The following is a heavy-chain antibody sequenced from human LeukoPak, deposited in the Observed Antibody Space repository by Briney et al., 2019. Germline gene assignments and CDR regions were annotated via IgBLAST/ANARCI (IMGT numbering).Heavy chain of an antibody. CDR2: NYTSGST. CDR1: GGSISNYY. D-gene: IGHD3-22*01. Sequence: SETLSLTCTVSGGSISNYYWSWIRQPAGKGLEWIGHNYTSGSTNYNPSLESRVTISVDTSKDQFSLKLSSVTAADTAVYYCARESKTYDGSGYYHDYWGQGTLVTVSS. J-gene: IGHJ4*02. V-gene: IGHV4-4*07. CDR3: ARESKTYDGSGYYHDY.